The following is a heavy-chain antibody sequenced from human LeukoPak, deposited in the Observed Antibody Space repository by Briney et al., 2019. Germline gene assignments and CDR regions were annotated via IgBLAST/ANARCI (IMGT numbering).Heavy chain of an antibody. CDR1: GFAFNTYA. D-gene: IGHD3-16*02. V-gene: IGHV3-21*04. CDR3: AKDAPSYVWGSYRYFDY. Sequence: KSGGSLRLSCAASGFAFNTYAMNWVRQAPGKGLEWVSSINHHSGFIYYADSVKGRFTISRDNAQSSLYLEMNSLRAEDTAVYYCAKDAPSYVWGSYRYFDYWGQGTLVTVSS. J-gene: IGHJ4*02. CDR2: INHHSGFI.